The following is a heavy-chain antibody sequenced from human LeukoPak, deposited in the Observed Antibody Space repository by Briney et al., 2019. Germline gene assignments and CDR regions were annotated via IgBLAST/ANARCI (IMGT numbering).Heavy chain of an antibody. CDR1: GYTFSSYG. Sequence: KVSCKASGYTFSSYGISWVRQAPGQGLEWMGIIYPGDSDTRYSPSFQGQVTISADKSISTAYLQWSSLKASDTAMYYCARLHCSSTSCYSARRYWFDPWGQGTLVTVSS. V-gene: IGHV5-51*01. CDR2: IYPGDSDT. J-gene: IGHJ5*02. CDR3: ARLHCSSTSCYSARRYWFDP. D-gene: IGHD2-2*01.